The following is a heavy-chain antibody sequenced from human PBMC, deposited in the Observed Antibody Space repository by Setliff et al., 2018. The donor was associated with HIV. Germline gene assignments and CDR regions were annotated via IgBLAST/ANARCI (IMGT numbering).Heavy chain of an antibody. Sequence: PSETLSLTCTVSGGSITSTTYQWAWIRQPPGKGLEWIANIYDSGSTYYNPSLKSRVTISVDTSKNQFSLKLISVTAADTAVYYCARHKTHPFDSWGQGALVTVXS. V-gene: IGHV4-39*01. CDR3: ARHKTHPFDS. J-gene: IGHJ4*02. CDR2: IYDSGST. CDR1: GGSITSTTYQ.